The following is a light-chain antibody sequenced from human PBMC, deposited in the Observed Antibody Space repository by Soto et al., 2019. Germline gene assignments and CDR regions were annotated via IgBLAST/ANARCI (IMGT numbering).Light chain of an antibody. J-gene: IGKJ1*01. CDR2: KAS. Sequence: DIQMTQSPATLSASVGDRVTITCRASQSITGCLAWFRQKPGEAPKLLISKASRVESGVPSRFSGSGSGTEFTLSISGLQPDDFATYYCQQYNHYSPWTFGQGTKVDIK. CDR3: QQYNHYSPWT. CDR1: QSITGC. V-gene: IGKV1-5*03.